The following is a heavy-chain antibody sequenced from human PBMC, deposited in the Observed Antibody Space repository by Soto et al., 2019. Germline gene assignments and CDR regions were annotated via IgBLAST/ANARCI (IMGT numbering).Heavy chain of an antibody. CDR2: IYYSGST. Sequence: QVQLQESGPGLVKPSETLSLTCTVSGGSISSYYWSWIRQSPGKGLEWIGYIYYSGSTNYNPSLKSRVTISVDTSKNQFSLKLSSVTAADTAVYYCARGKQLIGWGQGTLVTVSS. J-gene: IGHJ1*01. CDR1: GGSISSYY. V-gene: IGHV4-59*01. CDR3: ARGKQLIG. D-gene: IGHD6-13*01.